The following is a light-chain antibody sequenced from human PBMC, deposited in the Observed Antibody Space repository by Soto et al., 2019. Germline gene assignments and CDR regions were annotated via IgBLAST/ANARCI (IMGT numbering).Light chain of an antibody. J-gene: IGLJ1*01. CDR1: SSDVGGYNY. V-gene: IGLV2-14*01. CDR2: EVS. CDR3: SSYTSTSTPCV. Sequence: QSVLTQPASVSGSPGQSITISCTGTSSDVGGYNYVSWYQQHPGKAPKLIIYEVSHRPSGASNHFSGYKSGNTYSLTISGLQPEDEADYYCSSYTSTSTPCVFGTGTKVTVL.